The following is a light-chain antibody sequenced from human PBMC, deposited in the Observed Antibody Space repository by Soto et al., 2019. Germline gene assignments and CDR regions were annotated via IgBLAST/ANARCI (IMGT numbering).Light chain of an antibody. V-gene: IGKV3-15*01. CDR1: QSVSSN. CDR2: GAS. J-gene: IGKJ2*01. CDR3: QQYNNWPPVT. Sequence: EIVMTQCPATLSVSPGERATLSCRASQSVSSNLAWYQQKPGQAPRLLIYGASTRATGIPARFSGSWSGTEFTLTISSLQSEDFSFYYCQQYNNWPPVTFGQWTKLEIK.